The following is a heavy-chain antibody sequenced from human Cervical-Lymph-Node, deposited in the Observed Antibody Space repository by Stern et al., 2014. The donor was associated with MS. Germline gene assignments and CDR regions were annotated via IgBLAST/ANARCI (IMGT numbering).Heavy chain of an antibody. V-gene: IGHV1-69*09. D-gene: IGHD6-13*01. CDR1: GGTFSSYT. CDR2: ITAIVGIA. Sequence: QVQLVQSGAEVMKPGSSVKVSCKASGGTFSSYTITWVRQAPGQGLEWMGWITAIVGIADYTQKFQGRVPITAVTSHRTSYMERRIAIVGIADYAQKFQGTVTIAADKSTSTAYMELSSLRSEDTAVYYCARESTGDAFDIWGQGTMVTVSS. J-gene: IGHJ3*02. CDR3: FQGTVTIAADKSTSTAYMELSSLRSEDTAVYYCARESTGDAFDI.